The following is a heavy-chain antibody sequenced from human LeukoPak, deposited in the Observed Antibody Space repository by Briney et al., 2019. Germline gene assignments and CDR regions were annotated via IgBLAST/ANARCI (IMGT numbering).Heavy chain of an antibody. D-gene: IGHD5-18*01. J-gene: IGHJ5*02. CDR3: ARGPGYSYGLRFDP. CDR2: IYYSGST. V-gene: IGHV4-39*07. CDR1: GGSISSSSYY. Sequence: SETLSLTCTVSGGSISSSSYYWGWIRQPPGKGLEWIGSIYYSGSTYYNPSLKSRVTISVDTSKNQFSLKLSSVTAADTAVYYCARGPGYSYGLRFDPWGQGTLVTVSS.